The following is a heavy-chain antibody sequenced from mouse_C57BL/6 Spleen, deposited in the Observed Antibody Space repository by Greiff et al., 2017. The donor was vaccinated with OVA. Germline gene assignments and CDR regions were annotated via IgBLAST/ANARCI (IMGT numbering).Heavy chain of an antibody. V-gene: IGHV1-69*01. CDR3: ARRKSNYDFDY. Sequence: QVQLQQSGAELVMPGASVKLSCKASGYTFTSYWMHWVKQRPGQGLEWIGEIDPSDSYTNYNQKFKGKSTLTVDKSSSTAYMQLSSLTSEDSAVYYCARRKSNYDFDYWGQGTTLTVSS. CDR2: IDPSDSYT. D-gene: IGHD2-5*01. CDR1: GYTFTSYW. J-gene: IGHJ2*01.